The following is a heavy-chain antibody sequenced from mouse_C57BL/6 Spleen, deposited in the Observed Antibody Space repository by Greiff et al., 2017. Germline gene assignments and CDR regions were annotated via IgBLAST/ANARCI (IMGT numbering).Heavy chain of an antibody. CDR2: ISSGSSTI. V-gene: IGHV5-17*01. D-gene: IGHD1-1*01. CDR1: GFTFSDYG. J-gene: IGHJ3*01. Sequence: EVKVVESGGGLVKPGGSLKLSCAASGFTFSDYGMHWVRQAPEKGLEWVAYISSGSSTIYYADTVKGRFTISRDNAKNTLFLQMTSLRSEDTAMYYCARSYAAYWGQGTLVTVSA. CDR3: ARSYAAY.